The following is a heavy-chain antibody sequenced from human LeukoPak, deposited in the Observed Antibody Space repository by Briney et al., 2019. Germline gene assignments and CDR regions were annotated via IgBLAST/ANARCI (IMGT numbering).Heavy chain of an antibody. D-gene: IGHD3-10*01. CDR2: IYSGGNT. J-gene: IGHJ4*02. Sequence: GGSLRLSCAASGFIFSNSAMNWVRQAPGKGLECVSVIYSGGNTYYADSVKGRFTISRDNSKNSLYLQMNSLRAEDTAVYYCARESYGSGSPDYWGQGTLVTVSS. V-gene: IGHV3-53*01. CDR1: GFIFSNSA. CDR3: ARESYGSGSPDY.